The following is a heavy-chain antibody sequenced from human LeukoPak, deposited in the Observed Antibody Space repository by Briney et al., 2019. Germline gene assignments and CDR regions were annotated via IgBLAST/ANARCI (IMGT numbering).Heavy chain of an antibody. V-gene: IGHV5-51*01. J-gene: IGHJ4*02. CDR2: IYPGDSDT. D-gene: IGHD1-26*01. CDR3: ARQSGTYDY. Sequence: GESLQISCKGSASGFPTYGTAGGGPGPGKGLEWMGIIYPGDSDTTYSPSFQGQVTISADKSISTAYLQWSSLKASDTAMYYCARQSGTYDYWGQGTLVTVSS. CDR1: ASGFPTYG.